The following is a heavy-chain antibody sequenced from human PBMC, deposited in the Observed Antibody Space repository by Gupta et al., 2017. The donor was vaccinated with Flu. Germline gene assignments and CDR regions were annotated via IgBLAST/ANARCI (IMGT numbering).Heavy chain of an antibody. CDR3: ARDTVTTRTIDY. D-gene: IGHD4-17*01. J-gene: IGHJ4*02. V-gene: IGHV4-59*01. Sequence: WIRQPPGKGLEWIGYIYYSGSTNYNPSLKSRVTISVDTSKNQFSLKLSPVTAADTAVYYCARDTVTTRTIDYWGQGTLVTVSS. CDR2: IYYSGST.